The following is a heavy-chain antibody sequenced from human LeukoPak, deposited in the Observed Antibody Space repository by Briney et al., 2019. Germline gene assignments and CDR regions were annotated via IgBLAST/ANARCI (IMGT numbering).Heavy chain of an antibody. CDR2: IWYDGSNK. CDR1: GFTFSSYG. D-gene: IGHD2-2*01. V-gene: IGHV3-33*03. J-gene: IGHJ4*02. CDR3: AKDSCSSTSCYLDS. Sequence: PGRSLRLSCAASGFTFSSYGMHWVRQAPGKGLEWVAVIWYDGSNKYYADSVKGRFTISRDNVKNSLYLQMNSLRAEDTALYYCAKDSCSSTSCYLDSWGQGTLVTVSS.